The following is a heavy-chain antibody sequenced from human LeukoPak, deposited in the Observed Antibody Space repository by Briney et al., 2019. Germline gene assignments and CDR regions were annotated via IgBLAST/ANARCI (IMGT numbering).Heavy chain of an antibody. D-gene: IGHD3-16*01. CDR3: ARGRGWVDH. Sequence: GGSLRLSCAASGFSFSSAWMLWVRQAPGKGLVWVSRIHSDGKTTICADSVKGRFTISRDDAKNSVYLQLNSLRVEDTALYFCARGRGWVDHWGQGTRVTVSS. CDR1: GFSFSSAW. CDR2: IHSDGKTT. V-gene: IGHV3-74*01. J-gene: IGHJ4*02.